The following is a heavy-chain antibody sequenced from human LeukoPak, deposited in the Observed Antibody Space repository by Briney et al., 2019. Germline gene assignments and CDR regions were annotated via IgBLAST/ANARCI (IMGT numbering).Heavy chain of an antibody. Sequence: PGGSLRLSCAASGFTFSSYGMHWVRQAPGKGLEWVAFIRYDGGNEYYADPVKGRFTISRDNSKSTLYLQMNSLRADDTAVYYCAKGLRGYFGSGSYNDAFDIWGQGTMVTVSS. CDR3: AKGLRGYFGSGSYNDAFDI. CDR1: GFTFSSYG. CDR2: IRYDGGNE. V-gene: IGHV3-30*02. D-gene: IGHD3-10*01. J-gene: IGHJ3*02.